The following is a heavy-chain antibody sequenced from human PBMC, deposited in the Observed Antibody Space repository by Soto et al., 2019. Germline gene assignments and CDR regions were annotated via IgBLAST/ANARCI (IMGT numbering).Heavy chain of an antibody. Sequence: EVQLVESGGGLVQPGGYLRLSCAASGFTFSSYEMNWVRQAPGKGLEWVSYISSSGSTIYYADSVKGRFTISRDNAKNSLYLQINSLRAEDTAVYYCARATFSNFDYWGQGTLVTVSS. V-gene: IGHV3-48*03. CDR3: ARATFSNFDY. J-gene: IGHJ4*02. CDR2: ISSSGSTI. CDR1: GFTFSSYE. D-gene: IGHD2-2*01.